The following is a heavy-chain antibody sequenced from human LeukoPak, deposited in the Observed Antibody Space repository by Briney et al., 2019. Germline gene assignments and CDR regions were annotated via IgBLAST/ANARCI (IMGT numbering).Heavy chain of an antibody. J-gene: IGHJ3*02. CDR1: GYSFTSYG. D-gene: IGHD2-2*01. Sequence: ASVTVSCKASGYSFTSYGISWVRQAPAQGLEWMGWISAYNGHTYYEQNLQGRLTMTTDTSTSTAYMELRSLRSDDTAVYYCAREEYCNSTRCYKAFDIWGQGTMVTVSS. V-gene: IGHV1-18*01. CDR2: ISAYNGHT. CDR3: AREEYCNSTRCYKAFDI.